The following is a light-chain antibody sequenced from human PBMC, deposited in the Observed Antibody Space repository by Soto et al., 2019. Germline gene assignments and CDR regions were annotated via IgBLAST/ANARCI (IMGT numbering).Light chain of an antibody. CDR3: TSYTSISTYV. V-gene: IGLV2-14*01. Sequence: QSALTQPPSASGSPGQSVTISCTGTSSDVGDYNYVSWYQHHPGKAPKLMIFEVSNRPSGVSNRFSGSKSGNTASLTISGLQAEDEADYFCTSYTSISTYVFGTGTKLTVL. J-gene: IGLJ1*01. CDR2: EVS. CDR1: SSDVGDYNY.